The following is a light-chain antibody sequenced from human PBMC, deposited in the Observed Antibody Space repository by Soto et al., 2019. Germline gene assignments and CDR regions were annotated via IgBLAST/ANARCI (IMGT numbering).Light chain of an antibody. CDR1: QSVTYN. CDR3: QQSYSTLRIT. J-gene: IGKJ5*01. Sequence: TQSPATLSASPGERVTLSCRATQSVTYNLAWYQQKPGKAPKLLIYAASSLQSGVPSRFSGSGSGTDFTLTISSLQPEDFATYYCQQSYSTLRITFGQGTRLEIK. V-gene: IGKV1-39*01. CDR2: AAS.